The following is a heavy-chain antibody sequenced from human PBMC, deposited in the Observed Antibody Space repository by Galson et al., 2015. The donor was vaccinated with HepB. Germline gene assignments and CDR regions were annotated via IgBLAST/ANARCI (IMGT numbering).Heavy chain of an antibody. CDR2: ISYDGSNK. Sequence: SLRLSCAASGFTFSSYGMHWVRQAPGKGLEWVALISYDGSNKHFADSVKGRFTISRDNSMNTLYLQMSSLRAEDTAVYYCAKDGGYSGYEVLHSWGQGTLVTVSS. V-gene: IGHV3-30*18. J-gene: IGHJ4*02. CDR1: GFTFSSYG. D-gene: IGHD5-12*01. CDR3: AKDGGYSGYEVLHS.